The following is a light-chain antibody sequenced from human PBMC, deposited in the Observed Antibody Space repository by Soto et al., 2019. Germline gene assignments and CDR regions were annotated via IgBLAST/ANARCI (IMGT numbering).Light chain of an antibody. CDR3: QQPNSFPHT. CDR2: AAS. V-gene: IGKV1-12*01. J-gene: IGKJ3*01. CDR1: QSISNW. Sequence: DVQMTQSPSSVSASVGDRVTITCRASQSISNWLAWYQQKPGKAPKLLIYAASTLQTGVPSRFSGTGSGTDFTLTISSLQPEDFAPYSCQQPNSFPHTLGPGTKVDIK.